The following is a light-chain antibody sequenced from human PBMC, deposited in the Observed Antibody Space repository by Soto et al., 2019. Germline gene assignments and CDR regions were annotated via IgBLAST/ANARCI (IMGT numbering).Light chain of an antibody. Sequence: IQMTQYKSSLSASVGDRVTITCRASQSISSYLNWYQQKPGKAPKLLIYAASSLQSGVPSRFSGSGSGTDFTLTISSLQPEDFATYYCQQSYSTPSIPFGQRTR. CDR2: AAS. J-gene: IGKJ5*01. CDR1: QSISSY. V-gene: IGKV1-39*01. CDR3: QQSYSTPSIP.